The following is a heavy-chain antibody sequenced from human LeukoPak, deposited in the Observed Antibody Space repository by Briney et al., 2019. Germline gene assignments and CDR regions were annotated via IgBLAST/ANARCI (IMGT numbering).Heavy chain of an antibody. Sequence: PSETLSLTCTVSGGSISSYYWSWIRQPAGKGLEWIGRIYTSGSTNYNPSLKSRVTMSVDTSKNQFSLKLSSVTAADTAVYYCARGDDFWSGYYRFDYWGQGTLVTVSS. J-gene: IGHJ4*02. D-gene: IGHD3-3*01. CDR3: ARGDDFWSGYYRFDY. CDR1: GGSISSYY. V-gene: IGHV4-4*07. CDR2: IYTSGST.